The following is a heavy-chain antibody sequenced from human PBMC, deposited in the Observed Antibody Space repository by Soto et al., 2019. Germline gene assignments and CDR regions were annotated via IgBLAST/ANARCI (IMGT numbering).Heavy chain of an antibody. CDR3: AADPPHDYGDYVDDYGMDV. J-gene: IGHJ6*02. CDR1: GFTFTSSA. D-gene: IGHD4-17*01. Sequence: SVKVSCKASGFTFTSSAVQWVRQARGQRLEWIGWIVVGSGNTNYAQKFQERVTITRDMSTSTAYMELSSLRSEDTAVYYCAADPPHDYGDYVDDYGMDVCGQRTTVTVSS. CDR2: IVVGSGNT. V-gene: IGHV1-58*01.